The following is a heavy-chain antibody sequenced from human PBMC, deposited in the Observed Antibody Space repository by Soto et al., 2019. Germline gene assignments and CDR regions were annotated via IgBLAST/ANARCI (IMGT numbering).Heavy chain of an antibody. Sequence: QVQMVESGGGVVQPGGSLRLSCAASGFTVSRHGMRWVRQAPGKGLEWVAVIWYDGSNRYYADSVKGRFTISKDNSKNTLYLEMNTLRPEDTAIYYCAAATTWNFHFPYWGQGTQVTVSS. CDR1: GFTVSRHG. J-gene: IGHJ4*02. CDR3: AAATTWNFHFPY. V-gene: IGHV3-33*01. CDR2: IWYDGSNR. D-gene: IGHD1-7*01.